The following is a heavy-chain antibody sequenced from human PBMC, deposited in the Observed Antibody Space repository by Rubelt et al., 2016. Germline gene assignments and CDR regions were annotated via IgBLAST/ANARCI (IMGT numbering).Heavy chain of an antibody. V-gene: IGHV3-23*04. D-gene: IGHD1-26*01. CDR1: GFTLSSYA. Sequence: EVQLVESGGRPVQPGGSLRLSCAASGFTLSSYAMSWVRQAPGKGLEWVSALSGSSGTPYYAESVKGRFTISRDNARNSLFLQVNNRRADETAVYYCAGDGSEWSRDYGGPGSLVTVSS. CDR2: LSGSSGTP. J-gene: IGHJ4*02. CDR3: AGDGSEWSRDY.